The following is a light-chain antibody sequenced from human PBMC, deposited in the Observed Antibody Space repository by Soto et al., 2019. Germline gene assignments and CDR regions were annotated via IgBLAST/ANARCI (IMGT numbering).Light chain of an antibody. CDR2: EVS. V-gene: IGLV2-8*01. J-gene: IGLJ3*02. Sequence: QSALTQPPSASGSPGQSVTISCTGTSSDVGGYNYVSWYQQHPGKAPKLMIYEVSKRPSGVPDRFSGFKSSNTASLTVSGLQAEDEDDYYCSSYAGSNNLVFGGGTKLTVL. CDR1: SSDVGGYNY. CDR3: SSYAGSNNLV.